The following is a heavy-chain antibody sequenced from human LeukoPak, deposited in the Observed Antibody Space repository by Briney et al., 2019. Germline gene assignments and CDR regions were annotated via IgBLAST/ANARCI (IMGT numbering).Heavy chain of an antibody. Sequence: GGSLRLSCAASGFTFSSYYIHWVRKAPGKGLEWVSRINGDGSSTRYADSVKGRFTISRDNAKNTVYLQMNSLRVEDTAVYSCARGLYCSGINCYNGMDVWGKGTTVTVSS. CDR3: ARGLYCSGINCYNGMDV. CDR2: INGDGSST. V-gene: IGHV3-74*01. CDR1: GFTFSSYY. J-gene: IGHJ6*04. D-gene: IGHD2-15*01.